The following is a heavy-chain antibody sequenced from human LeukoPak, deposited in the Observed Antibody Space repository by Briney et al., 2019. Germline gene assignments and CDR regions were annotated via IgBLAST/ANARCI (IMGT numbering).Heavy chain of an antibody. CDR2: ICSGGST. V-gene: IGHV3-66*01. Sequence: GGSLRLSCAASGFTVSSNYMSWVRQAPGKGLEWVSVICSGGSTYYADSVKGRFTISRDNSKNTLYLQMNSLRAEDTAVYYCARDLSPLAVAGLYGMDVWGQGTTVTVSS. J-gene: IGHJ6*02. CDR3: ARDLSPLAVAGLYGMDV. CDR1: GFTVSSNY. D-gene: IGHD6-19*01.